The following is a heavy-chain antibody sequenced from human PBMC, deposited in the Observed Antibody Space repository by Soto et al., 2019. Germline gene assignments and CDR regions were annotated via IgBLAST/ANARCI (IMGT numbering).Heavy chain of an antibody. Sequence: PPETLSLSCTVSGGSISSYYWSWIRQPPGKGLEWIGYIYYSGSTNYNPSLKSRVTISVDTSKNQFSLKLSSVTAADTAVYYCATGAEWLRFDYWGQGTLVTVSS. CDR3: ATGAEWLRFDY. D-gene: IGHD5-12*01. V-gene: IGHV4-59*08. CDR2: IYYSGST. CDR1: GGSISSYY. J-gene: IGHJ4*02.